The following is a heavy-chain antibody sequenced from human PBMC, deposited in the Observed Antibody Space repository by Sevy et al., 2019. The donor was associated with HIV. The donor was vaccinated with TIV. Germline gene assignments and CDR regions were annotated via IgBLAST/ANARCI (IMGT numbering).Heavy chain of an antibody. J-gene: IGHJ5*02. D-gene: IGHD1-26*01. CDR3: ARVCESPRGSYYGGASDFLDP. CDR2: ISAYNGNT. V-gene: IGHV1-18*01. Sequence: ASVKVSCKASGYTFTSYGISWVRQAPGQGLEWMGWISAYNGNTNYAQKLQGRVTMTTDTSTSTAYMELRSLRSDDTAVYYCARVCESPRGSYYGGASDFLDPWGQGTLVTVSS. CDR1: GYTFTSYG.